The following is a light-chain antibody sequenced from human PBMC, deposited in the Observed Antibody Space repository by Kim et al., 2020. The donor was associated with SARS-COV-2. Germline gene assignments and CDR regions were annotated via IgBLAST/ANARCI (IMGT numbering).Light chain of an antibody. CDR2: GAS. J-gene: IGKJ2*03. Sequence: PGGGVAPSCSAGHPVDGSCLAWCHQKPGRAPRILIYGASISATSVPDGFSGSGSGASFIFTINRLVPQDVAVYYYRQYCSLPRGYSFGQGTKLEI. CDR3: RQYCSLPRGYS. V-gene: IGKV3-20*01. CDR1: HPVDGSC.